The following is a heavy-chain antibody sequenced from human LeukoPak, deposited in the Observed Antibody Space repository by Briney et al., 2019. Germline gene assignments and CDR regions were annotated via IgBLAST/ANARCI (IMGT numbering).Heavy chain of an antibody. CDR2: IGSSGDIT. V-gene: IGHV3-23*01. CDR1: GFTFSSYA. J-gene: IGHJ2*01. CDR3: ARSSTTMTTRYFDL. D-gene: IGHD4-17*01. Sequence: GGSLRLSCAASGFTFSSYAMSWVRQAPGMGLEWVSSIGSSGDITYYADSVKGRFTISRDNAKSSLSLQMNSLSPEDTAFYYCARSSTTMTTRYFDLWGRGTLVTVSS.